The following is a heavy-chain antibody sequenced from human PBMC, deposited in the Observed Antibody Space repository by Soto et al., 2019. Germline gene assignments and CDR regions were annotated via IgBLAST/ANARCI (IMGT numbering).Heavy chain of an antibody. CDR3: ARRDLRIAARGGGFDP. D-gene: IGHD6-25*01. CDR2: IIPLFDTT. Sequence: ASVKVSCKASGGTLNTYAITWVRQAPGQGLEWMGGIIPLFDTTNYAQKFQGRVTITADKSISTAYLQWSSLKASDTAMYYCARRDLRIAARGGGFDPWGQGTLVTVSS. CDR1: GGTLNTYA. J-gene: IGHJ5*02. V-gene: IGHV1-69*06.